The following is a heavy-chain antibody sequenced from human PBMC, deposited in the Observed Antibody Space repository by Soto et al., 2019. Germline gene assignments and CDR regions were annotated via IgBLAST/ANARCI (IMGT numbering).Heavy chain of an antibody. CDR2: ISGSGGST. D-gene: IGHD4-4*01. CDR3: ANPTTVTFRYNWFDP. V-gene: IGHV3-23*01. CDR1: GFTFSSYA. J-gene: IGHJ5*02. Sequence: GGSLRLSCAASGFTFSSYAMSWVRQAPGKGLEWVSAISGSGGSTYYADSVKGRFTISRDNSKNTLYLQMNSLRAEDTAVYYCANPTTVTFRYNWFDPWGQGTLVTVSS.